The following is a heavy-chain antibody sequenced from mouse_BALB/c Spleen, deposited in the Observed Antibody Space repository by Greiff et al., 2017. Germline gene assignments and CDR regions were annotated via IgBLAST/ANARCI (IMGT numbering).Heavy chain of an antibody. D-gene: IGHD2-2*01. J-gene: IGHJ3*01. Sequence: EVQLVESGPGLVKPSQSLSLTCSVTGYSITSGYYWNWIRQFPGNKLEWMGYISYDGSNNYNPSLKNRISITRDTSKNQFFLKLNSVTTEDTATYYCARDGGVWLRRGAWFAYWGQGTLVTVSA. CDR2: ISYDGSN. CDR1: GYSITSGYY. CDR3: ARDGGVWLRRGAWFAY. V-gene: IGHV3-6*02.